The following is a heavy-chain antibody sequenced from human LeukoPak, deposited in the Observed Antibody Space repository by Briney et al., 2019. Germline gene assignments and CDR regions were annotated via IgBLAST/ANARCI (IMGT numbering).Heavy chain of an antibody. J-gene: IGHJ3*01. Sequence: GGSLRLSCAASGFTFSNYAMMWVRQAPGQGLEWVSAIRSGGNTKYADPVKGRFTISRDNSKNTLYLQINSLRAEDTALYFCARDPNGDYIGAFDFLGQGTAVTVSS. CDR1: GFTFSNYA. CDR2: IRSGGNT. D-gene: IGHD4-17*01. V-gene: IGHV3-23*01. CDR3: ARDPNGDYIGAFDF.